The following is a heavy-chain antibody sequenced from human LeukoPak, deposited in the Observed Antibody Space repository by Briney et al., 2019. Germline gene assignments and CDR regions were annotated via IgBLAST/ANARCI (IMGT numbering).Heavy chain of an antibody. V-gene: IGHV1-2*02. J-gene: IGHJ4*02. Sequence: GASVKVSCKASGYTFTGYYMHWVRQAPGQGLEWMGWINPNSGGTNYAQKFQGRVTMTRDTSISTAYMELSRLGSDDTAVYYCARPLRGYSYGSALDRIMGYWGQGTLVTVSS. D-gene: IGHD5-18*01. CDR3: ARPLRGYSYGSALDRIMGY. CDR1: GYTFTGYY. CDR2: INPNSGGT.